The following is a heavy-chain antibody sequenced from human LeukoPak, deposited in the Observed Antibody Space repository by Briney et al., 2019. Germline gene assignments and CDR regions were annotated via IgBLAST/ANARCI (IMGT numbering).Heavy chain of an antibody. CDR1: GGSFSGYY. Sequence: SETLSLTCAVYGGSFSGYYWSWIRQPPGKGLEWIGEINHSGSTNYNPSLKSRVTISVDTSKNQFSPKLSSVTAADTAVYYCARARRSIAARPRDAFDIWGQGTMVTVSS. J-gene: IGHJ3*02. CDR2: INHSGST. CDR3: ARARRSIAARPRDAFDI. D-gene: IGHD6-6*01. V-gene: IGHV4-34*01.